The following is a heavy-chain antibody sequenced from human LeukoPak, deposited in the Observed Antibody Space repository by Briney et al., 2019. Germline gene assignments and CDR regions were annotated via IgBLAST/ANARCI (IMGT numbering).Heavy chain of an antibody. CDR3: ARQSIASHLDY. D-gene: IGHD6-6*01. Sequence: PSETLSLTCSVSGGSISSSSYYWGWIRQPPGKVLERFRSIYYSGRTYYNPSLKSRVTISVDTTKTLYSLKLSSVTAADTAVYYCARQSIASHLDYWGQGTLVTVSS. CDR1: GGSISSSSYY. CDR2: IYYSGRT. V-gene: IGHV4-39*01. J-gene: IGHJ4*02.